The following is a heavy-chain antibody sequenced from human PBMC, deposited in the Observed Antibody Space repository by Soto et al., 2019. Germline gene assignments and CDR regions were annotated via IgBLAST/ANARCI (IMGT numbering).Heavy chain of an antibody. CDR2: IYYSCST. CDR1: AASLSSGGYY. CDR3: ERSRNYDSSGYYFDF. J-gene: IGHJ4*02. D-gene: IGHD3-22*01. Sequence: TLSASCPGSAASLSSGGYYWNWIREHPGKGLEWIGYIYYSCSTYYNPSLKSRVTISMDTSKNQFTLKLRSVTAADTAVYYCERSRNYDSSGYYFDFWGQGTQVIVSA. V-gene: IGHV4-31*03.